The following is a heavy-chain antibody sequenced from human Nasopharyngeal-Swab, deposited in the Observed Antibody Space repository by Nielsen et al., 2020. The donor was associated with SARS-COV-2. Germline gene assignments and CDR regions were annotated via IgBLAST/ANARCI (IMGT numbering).Heavy chain of an antibody. CDR1: GHTFVGYG. J-gene: IGHJ4*02. Sequence: ASVKVSCKASGHTFVGYGISWVRQAPGQGLEWMGWINPNSGGTNYAQKFQGRVTMTRDTSISTAYMELSRLRSDDTAVYYCAREGQGDGYTDWGQGTLVTVSS. V-gene: IGHV1-2*02. CDR2: INPNSGGT. D-gene: IGHD5-24*01. CDR3: AREGQGDGYTD.